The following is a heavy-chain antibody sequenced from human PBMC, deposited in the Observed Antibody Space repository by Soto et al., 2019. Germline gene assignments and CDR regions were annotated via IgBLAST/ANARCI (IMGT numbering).Heavy chain of an antibody. Sequence: GGPLRLSCAASGFTFSSYAMSWVRQAPGKGLEWVSAISGSGGSTYYADSVKGRFTISRDNSKNTLYLQMNSLRAEDTAVYYCAKMGPFSMIVVVITPNFDYWGQGTLVTVSS. V-gene: IGHV3-23*01. CDR2: ISGSGGST. CDR1: GFTFSSYA. CDR3: AKMGPFSMIVVVITPNFDY. D-gene: IGHD3-22*01. J-gene: IGHJ4*02.